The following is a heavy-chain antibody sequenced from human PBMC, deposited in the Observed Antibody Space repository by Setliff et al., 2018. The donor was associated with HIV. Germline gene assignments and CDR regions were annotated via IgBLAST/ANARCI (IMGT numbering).Heavy chain of an antibody. V-gene: IGHV4-61*02. D-gene: IGHD3-22*01. CDR1: GGSISNGSYY. Sequence: SETLSLTCTVSGGSISNGSYYWSWIRQPAGKGLEWIGRIYPRGSTNYNPSLKSRVTISVDTYKNQFSLKLSSVTAADTAVYYCARDPVEGYYDSSGTDYWGQGPLVTVSS. CDR3: ARDPVEGYYDSSGTDY. J-gene: IGHJ4*02. CDR2: IYPRGST.